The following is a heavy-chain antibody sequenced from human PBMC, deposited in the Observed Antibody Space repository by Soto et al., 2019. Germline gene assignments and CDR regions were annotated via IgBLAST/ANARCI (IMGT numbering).Heavy chain of an antibody. V-gene: IGHV4-30-2*01. D-gene: IGHD6-6*01. CDR1: VVSVSSGGFP. J-gene: IGHJ2*01. CDR3: ARVKQLVPWYFDL. Sequence: QLQLQESGSGLVKPSQTLSLTCAVSVVSVSSGGFPWSWIRQPPGKGLEWIGYIYHGETTYYNPSLKRRVTMSIDKSKNQFSLRLTSVTAADTAVYYCARVKQLVPWYFDLWGRGTVVSVSS. CDR2: IYHGETT.